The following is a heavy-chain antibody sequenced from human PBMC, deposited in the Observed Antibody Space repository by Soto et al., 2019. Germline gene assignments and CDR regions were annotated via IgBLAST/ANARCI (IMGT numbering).Heavy chain of an antibody. J-gene: IGHJ5*02. CDR1: GGSISSSSYY. V-gene: IGHV4-39*01. CDR2: IYYSGST. Sequence: QLQLQESGPGLVKPSETLSLTCTVSGGSISSSSYYWGWIRQPPGKGLEGIGSIYYSGSTYYNPSLKSRVTISVDTSKNQFSLRLSSVTAADTAVYYCARPLQYSSGWSPEGHNWFDPWGQGTLVTVSS. D-gene: IGHD6-19*01. CDR3: ARPLQYSSGWSPEGHNWFDP.